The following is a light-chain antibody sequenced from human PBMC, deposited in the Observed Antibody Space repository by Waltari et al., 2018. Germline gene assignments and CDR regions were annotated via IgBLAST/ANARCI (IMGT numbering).Light chain of an antibody. J-gene: IGLJ3*02. CDR3: TSYTTSRTWV. CDR2: EVR. V-gene: IGLV2-14*01. CDR1: RSHVRPYHY. Sequence: QSALTHPASVSGSPGLSITISCTGTRSHVRPYHYVTWYQQKPGKAPQLIIYEVRDRPPGVPNRFSGSKSGYTAFLTISGLQAEDEADYYCTSYTTSRTWVFGGGTKLTVL.